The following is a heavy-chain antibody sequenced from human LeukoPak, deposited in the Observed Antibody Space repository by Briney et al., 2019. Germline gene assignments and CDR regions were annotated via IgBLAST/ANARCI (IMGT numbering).Heavy chain of an antibody. CDR3: ARGPYNSGWYNSMYYLDY. CDR2: LYDSGST. J-gene: IGHJ4*02. CDR1: GGSISSSGYN. Sequence: SETLSLTCTVSGGSISSSGYNWDWIRQPPGKGLEWIGNLYDSGSTYYNPSLKSRVTISVDTSKNQFSLKLTSVTAADTAVYYCARGPYNSGWYNSMYYLDYWGQGTLVTVSS. V-gene: IGHV4-39*01. D-gene: IGHD6-19*01.